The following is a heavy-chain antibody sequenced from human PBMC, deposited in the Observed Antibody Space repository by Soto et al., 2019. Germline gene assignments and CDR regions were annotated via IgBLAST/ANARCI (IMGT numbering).Heavy chain of an antibody. CDR2: IYYSGST. J-gene: IGHJ4*02. V-gene: IGHV4-39*01. CDR1: GGSISSSSYY. Sequence: SETLSLTCTVSGGSISSSSYYWGWIRQPPGKGLEWIGTIYYSGSTYYNPSLKSRVTISVDTSKNQFSLKLSSVTAADTAVYYCARVPNTVTIGPFDYWGQGTLVTVSS. D-gene: IGHD4-4*01. CDR3: ARVPNTVTIGPFDY.